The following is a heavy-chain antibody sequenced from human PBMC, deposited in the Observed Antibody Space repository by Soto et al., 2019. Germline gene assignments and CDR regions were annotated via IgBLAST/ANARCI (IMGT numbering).Heavy chain of an antibody. Sequence: EVQLLESGGGLVQPGGSLRLSCVASGFTFSNYVMSWVRQAPGKGLQCVSGISGSGDRTYYADSVGGRFTISRDNSKNTLYLQMNSLRAQDTAVYYCASIDYWGQGTLVTVSS. J-gene: IGHJ4*02. CDR2: ISGSGDRT. CDR3: ASIDY. CDR1: GFTFSNYV. V-gene: IGHV3-23*01.